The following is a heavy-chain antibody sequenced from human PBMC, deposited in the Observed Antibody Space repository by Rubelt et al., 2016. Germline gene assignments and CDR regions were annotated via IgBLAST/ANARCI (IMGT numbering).Heavy chain of an antibody. Sequence: QVQLQQWGAGLLKPSETLSLTCAVYGGSFSGYYWSWIRQPPGKGLEWLGEINHSGSTNYNPSLKSRVTISGEPSKNRFSLKLSAVTAADTAVYYCAGGYCTNGVCYGGDYWGQGTLVTVSS. J-gene: IGHJ4*02. D-gene: IGHD2-8*01. CDR2: INHSGST. V-gene: IGHV4-34*01. CDR3: AGGYCTNGVCYGGDY. CDR1: GGSFSGYY.